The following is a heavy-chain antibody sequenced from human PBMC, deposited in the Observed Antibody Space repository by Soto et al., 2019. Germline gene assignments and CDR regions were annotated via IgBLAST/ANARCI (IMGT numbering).Heavy chain of an antibody. J-gene: IGHJ3*02. CDR1: GGSISTYY. CDR3: VRGRAQLRRGGFDM. V-gene: IGHV4-59*01. Sequence: QVQLQESGPGLVKPSETLSLNCTVSGGSISTYYWSWIRQPPGKGLEWIGYIYYSGSTNYNPTLKSRVTISVDSSKNQFSLRLNSVTAADTYSYYCVRGRAQLRRGGFDMWGQGTMVTVSS. D-gene: IGHD2-2*01. CDR2: IYYSGST.